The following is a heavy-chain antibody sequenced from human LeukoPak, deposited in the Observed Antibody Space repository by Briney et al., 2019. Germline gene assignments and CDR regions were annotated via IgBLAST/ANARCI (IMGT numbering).Heavy chain of an antibody. CDR2: IYYSGST. J-gene: IGHJ4*02. D-gene: IGHD6-19*01. CDR3: ARDRLYSSGWYQLRY. V-gene: IGHV4-39*07. CDR1: GGSISSSSYY. Sequence: SETLSLTCTVSGGSISSSSYYWGWIRQPPGKGLEWIGSIYYSGSTNYNPSLKSRVTISVDTSKNQFSLKLSSVTAADTAVYYCARDRLYSSGWYQLRYWGQGTLVTVSS.